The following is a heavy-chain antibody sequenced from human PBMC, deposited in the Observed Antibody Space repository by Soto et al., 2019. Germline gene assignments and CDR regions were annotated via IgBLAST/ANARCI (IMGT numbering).Heavy chain of an antibody. Sequence: QVQLVQSGAEVKKPGSSVKVSCKASGGTLSSYHISWGRQAPGQGLEGMGGITPTLGTANSPQKFKGRVTITADEAASRDYMELSSMRSEDTAVYYCARGFHCDYVAYYYCGMDVWGQGTTVTVSS. CDR1: GGTLSSYH. D-gene: IGHD4-17*01. CDR3: ARGFHCDYVAYYYCGMDV. J-gene: IGHJ6*02. V-gene: IGHV1-69*01. CDR2: ITPTLGTA.